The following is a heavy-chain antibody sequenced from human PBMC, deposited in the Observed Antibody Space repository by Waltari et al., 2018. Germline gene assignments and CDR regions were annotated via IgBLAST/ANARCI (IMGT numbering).Heavy chain of an antibody. V-gene: IGHV4-39*01. D-gene: IGHD5-12*01. J-gene: IGHJ5*02. CDR2: FYYSGST. CDR3: ARHWKKSGYRFDP. Sequence: QLQLQASGPGLVKPSETLSLTCTVSGGPTSGSSYYWGWIRQSPGKGLGWIGGFYYSGSTYYNPTLKSRVTISGDTSKNQFSLKLSSVTAADTAVYYCARHWKKSGYRFDPWGQGTLVTASS. CDR1: GGPTSGSSYY.